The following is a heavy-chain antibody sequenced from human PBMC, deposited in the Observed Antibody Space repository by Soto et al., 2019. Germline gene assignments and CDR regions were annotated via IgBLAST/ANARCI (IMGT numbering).Heavy chain of an antibody. CDR2: INPSGGST. V-gene: IGHV1-46*01. CDR3: ARDLIMTTVTSQALDY. J-gene: IGHJ4*02. D-gene: IGHD4-4*01. Sequence: ASVKVSCKASGYTFTSYYMHWLRQAPGQGLEWMGIINPSGGSTSYAQKFQGRVTMTRDTSTSTVYMELSSLRSEDTAVYYFARDLIMTTVTSQALDYWGQGTLVTVSS. CDR1: GYTFTSYY.